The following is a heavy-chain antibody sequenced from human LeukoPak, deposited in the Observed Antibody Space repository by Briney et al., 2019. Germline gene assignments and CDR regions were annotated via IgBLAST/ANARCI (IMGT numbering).Heavy chain of an antibody. CDR2: ISYDGSNK. D-gene: IGHD6-13*01. J-gene: IGHJ6*02. CDR3: ARGGAAGIYGMDV. V-gene: IGHV3-30*02. Sequence: GGSLRLSCAASGFTFSSHGMHWVRQAPGKGLEWVTYISYDGSNKDYADSVKGRFTISRDNSKNTLYLQVDSLRPEDTAVYYCARGGAAGIYGMDVWGQGAIMTVTS. CDR1: GFTFSSHG.